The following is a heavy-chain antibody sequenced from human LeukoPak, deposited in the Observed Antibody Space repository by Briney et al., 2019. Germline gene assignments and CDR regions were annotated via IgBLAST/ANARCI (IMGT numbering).Heavy chain of an antibody. V-gene: IGHV4-39*01. CDR1: GGSISSSSFF. CDR2: FYYGVST. D-gene: IGHD5-24*01. CDR3: ARHEMAPLAFDV. J-gene: IGHJ3*01. Sequence: QPSETLSLTCTVSGGSISSSSFFWGWIRQPPGKGLEWIGSFYYGVSTYYNPSLRSRVTISVDTSKNQFYLNLISVTAADTAVYYCARHEMAPLAFDVWGQGTMVTASS.